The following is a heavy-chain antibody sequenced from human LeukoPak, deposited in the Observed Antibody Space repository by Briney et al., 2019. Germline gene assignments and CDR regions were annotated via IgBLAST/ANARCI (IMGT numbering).Heavy chain of an antibody. Sequence: RASETLSLTCTVSGGSISSSSYYWGWIRQPPGKGLEWIGSIYYSGSTYYNPSLKSRVTISVDTSKNQFSLKLSSVTAADTAVYYCARGARFLEWFNLFDYWGQGTLVTVSS. D-gene: IGHD3-3*01. CDR2: IYYSGST. J-gene: IGHJ4*02. CDR1: GGSISSSSYY. CDR3: ARGARFLEWFNLFDY. V-gene: IGHV4-39*07.